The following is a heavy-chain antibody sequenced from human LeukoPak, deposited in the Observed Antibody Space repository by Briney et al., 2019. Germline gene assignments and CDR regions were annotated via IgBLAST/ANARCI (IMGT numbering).Heavy chain of an antibody. Sequence: SGPTLVNPTQTLTLTCTFSGFSLTTNGLAVGWIRQPPGKALEWLILIYWDDDKRYNPSPESRLTITKDTSKNQVVLTMTNMDPVDTGTYYCARGGSGRSFDYWGQGTLVTVSS. J-gene: IGHJ4*02. D-gene: IGHD3-10*01. CDR2: IYWDDDK. CDR1: GFSLTTNGLA. V-gene: IGHV2-5*02. CDR3: ARGGSGRSFDY.